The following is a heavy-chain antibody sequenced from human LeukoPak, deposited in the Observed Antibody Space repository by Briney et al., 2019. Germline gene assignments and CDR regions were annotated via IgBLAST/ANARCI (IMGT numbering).Heavy chain of an antibody. J-gene: IGHJ5*02. CDR1: GYTFTSYD. D-gene: IGHD6-25*01. CDR2: MNPNSGNT. V-gene: IGHV1-8*01. CDR3: ARTLKRVGNWFDP. Sequence: ASVKVSCKASGYTFTSYDINWVRQATGQGLEWMGWMNPNSGNTGYAQKFQGRVTTTRNTSISTAYMELSSLRSEDTAVYYCARTLKRVGNWFDPWGQGTLVTVSS.